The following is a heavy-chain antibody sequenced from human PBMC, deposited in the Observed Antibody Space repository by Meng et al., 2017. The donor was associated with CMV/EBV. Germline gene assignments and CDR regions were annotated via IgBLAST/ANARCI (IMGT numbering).Heavy chain of an antibody. CDR3: AREVDDYGDGWYFDL. J-gene: IGHJ2*01. CDR2: IIPIFGTV. Sequence: QVQLAQSGAEVKKPGSSVKVTGKASGGTFSSYAISWVRQAPGQGLEWMGGIIPIFGTVNYAQKFQGRVTITADESTSTAYMELSSLRSEDTAVYYCAREVDDYGDGWYFDLWGRGTLVTVSS. V-gene: IGHV1-69*12. CDR1: GGTFSSYA. D-gene: IGHD4-17*01.